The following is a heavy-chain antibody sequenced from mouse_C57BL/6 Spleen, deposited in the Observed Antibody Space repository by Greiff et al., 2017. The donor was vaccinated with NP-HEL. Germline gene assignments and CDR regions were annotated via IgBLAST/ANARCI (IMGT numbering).Heavy chain of an antibody. CDR3: TRDGYYLDY. V-gene: IGHV5-9-1*02. CDR1: GFTFSSYA. Sequence: EVQGVESGEGLVKPGGSLKLSCAASGFTFSSYAMSWVRQTPEKRLEWVAYISSGGDYIYYADTVKGRFTISRDKARNTLYLQMSSLKSEDTAMYYCTRDGYYLDYWGQGTTLTVSS. J-gene: IGHJ2*01. D-gene: IGHD2-3*01. CDR2: ISSGGDYI.